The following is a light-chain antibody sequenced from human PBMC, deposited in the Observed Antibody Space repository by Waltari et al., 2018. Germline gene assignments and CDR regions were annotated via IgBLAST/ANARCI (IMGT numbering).Light chain of an antibody. J-gene: IGKJ4*01. Sequence: EIVLTQSTGTLSLSPGERATLSCRASQSLRSSYLAWYQQKPGLAPRLLIYGASNRAAGIPDRFGGHGSGTDFTLTIARLEPEDSAVYYCHHYGSSPLTFGGGTKVEI. CDR3: HHYGSSPLT. CDR1: QSLRSSY. CDR2: GAS. V-gene: IGKV3-20*01.